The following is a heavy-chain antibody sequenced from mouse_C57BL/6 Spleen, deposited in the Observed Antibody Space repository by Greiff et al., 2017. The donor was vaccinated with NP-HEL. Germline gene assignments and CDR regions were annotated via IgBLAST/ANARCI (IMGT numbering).Heavy chain of an antibody. D-gene: IGHD1-1*01. CDR2: IDPSDSYT. CDR3: ARERDYYGSSYSWYFDV. V-gene: IGHV1-59*01. Sequence: VQLQQPGAELVRPGTSVKLSCKASGYTFTSYWMHWVKQRPGQGLEWIGVIDPSDSYTNYNQKFKGKATLTVDTSSSTAYMQLSSLTSEDSAVYYCARERDYYGSSYSWYFDVWGTETTVTVSS. J-gene: IGHJ1*03. CDR1: GYTFTSYW.